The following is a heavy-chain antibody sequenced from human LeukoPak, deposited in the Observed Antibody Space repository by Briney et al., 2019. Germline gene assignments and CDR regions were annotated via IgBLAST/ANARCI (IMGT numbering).Heavy chain of an antibody. J-gene: IGHJ4*02. CDR1: GFTFSSYS. CDR2: ISSSSSTI. CDR3: AKDLSPGYSYGSWDY. D-gene: IGHD5-18*01. Sequence: GGSLRLSCAASGFTFSSYSMNWVRQAPGKGLEWVSYISSSSSTIYYADSVKGRFTISRDNAKNSLYLQMNSLRAEDTAVYYCAKDLSPGYSYGSWDYWGQGTLVTVSS. V-gene: IGHV3-48*04.